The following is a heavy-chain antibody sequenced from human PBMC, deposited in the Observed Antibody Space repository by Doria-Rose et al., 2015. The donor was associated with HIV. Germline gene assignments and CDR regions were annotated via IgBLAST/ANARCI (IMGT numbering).Heavy chain of an antibody. V-gene: IGHV2-26*01. Sequence: QVTLKESGPVLVKPTETPTLTCTVSGVSLSSPGMGVSWIRQPPGKALEWLANIFSDDDRSYRTSLKSRLTISRATSNSQLVLTMTDMDPVDTATYYCARIKSSRWYHKYYFDFWGQGTLVIVSA. CDR3: ARIKSSRWYHKYYFDF. CDR2: IFSDDDR. CDR1: GVSLSSPGMG. J-gene: IGHJ4*02. D-gene: IGHD6-13*01.